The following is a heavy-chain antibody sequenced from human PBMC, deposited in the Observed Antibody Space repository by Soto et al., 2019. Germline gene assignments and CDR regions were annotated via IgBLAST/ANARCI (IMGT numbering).Heavy chain of an antibody. CDR2: IYPGDSDT. V-gene: IGHV5-51*01. J-gene: IGHJ6*02. Sequence: PGESLKISCKGSRYIFTSYWIGCVRQMPGKGLEWMGIIYPGDSDTRYSPSFQGQVTISADKSISTAYLQWSSLKASDTAMYYCARQRFGDSPNTTTPPISYYSGMDVWGQGTTVTVSS. CDR1: RYIFTSYW. D-gene: IGHD3-10*01. CDR3: ARQRFGDSPNTTTPPISYYSGMDV.